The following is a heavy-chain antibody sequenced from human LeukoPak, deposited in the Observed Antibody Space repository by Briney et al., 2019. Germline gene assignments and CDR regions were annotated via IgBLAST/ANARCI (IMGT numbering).Heavy chain of an antibody. CDR1: DYTFTSYG. CDR2: ISAYNGNT. D-gene: IGHD2-21*01. V-gene: IGHV1-18*01. Sequence: ASVKVSCKASDYTFTSYGISWVRQAPGQGLEWMGWISAYNGNTNYAQKFQGRVTVTTATSTSTAYMELRSLRSDDTAVYYCARSSSVTIPGYYFDYWGQGTLVTVSS. CDR3: ARSSSVTIPGYYFDY. J-gene: IGHJ4*02.